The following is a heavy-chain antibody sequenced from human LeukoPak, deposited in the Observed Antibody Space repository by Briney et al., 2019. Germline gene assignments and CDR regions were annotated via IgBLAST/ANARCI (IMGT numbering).Heavy chain of an antibody. Sequence: ASVKVSCKASGYTFTSYGISRVRQAPGQGLEWMGWISAYNGNTNYAQKLQGRVTMTTDTSTSTAYMELRSLRSDDTAVYYCASVKVSSIAALDWFDPWGQGTLVTVSS. CDR2: ISAYNGNT. CDR3: ASVKVSSIAALDWFDP. D-gene: IGHD6-6*01. CDR1: GYTFTSYG. V-gene: IGHV1-18*01. J-gene: IGHJ5*02.